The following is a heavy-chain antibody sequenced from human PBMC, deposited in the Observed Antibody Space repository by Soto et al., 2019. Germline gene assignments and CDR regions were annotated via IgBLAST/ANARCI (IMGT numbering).Heavy chain of an antibody. V-gene: IGHV1-18*01. Sequence: ASVKVSCKASGYTFTRYGISWVRQAPGQGLEWMGWISAHNGNTKYEQKLQGRVTMTTDTSTSTAYMELRSLRSDDTAVYYCARDLGGFPDYWGQGTLVTVSS. D-gene: IGHD5-12*01. CDR3: ARDLGGFPDY. CDR1: GYTFTRYG. J-gene: IGHJ4*02. CDR2: ISAHNGNT.